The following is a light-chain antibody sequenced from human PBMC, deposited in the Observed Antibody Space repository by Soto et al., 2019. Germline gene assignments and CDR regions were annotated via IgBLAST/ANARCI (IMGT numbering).Light chain of an antibody. V-gene: IGLV1-44*01. CDR3: AAWDDSLTGYNHV. CDR2: SNN. CDR1: SSNIGSNT. Sequence: QSVLTQPPSASGTPGQRVTISCSGSSSNIGSNTVNWYQQLPGTAPKLLIYSNNQRPSGVPDRFSGSKSGTSASLAISGLQSEDEADYYCAAWDDSLTGYNHVFG. J-gene: IGLJ1*01.